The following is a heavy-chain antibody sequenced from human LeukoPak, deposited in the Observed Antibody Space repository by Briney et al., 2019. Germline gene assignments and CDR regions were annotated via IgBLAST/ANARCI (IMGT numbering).Heavy chain of an antibody. CDR1: GVSISSSGYY. J-gene: IGHJ4*02. D-gene: IGHD6-13*01. V-gene: IGHV4-39*01. CDR2: IYYSGST. CDR3: ARHPDRYSRIYYFDY. Sequence: KPSETLSLTCTVSGVSISSSGYYWGWIRQPPGKGLEWIGSIYYSGSTYYNPSLKSRVTISVDTSKNQFSLKLSSVTAADTAVYYCARHPDRYSRIYYFDYWGQGTLVTVSS.